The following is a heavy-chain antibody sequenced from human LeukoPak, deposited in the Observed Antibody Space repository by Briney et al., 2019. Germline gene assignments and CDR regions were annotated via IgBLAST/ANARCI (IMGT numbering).Heavy chain of an antibody. D-gene: IGHD6-13*01. J-gene: IGHJ4*02. V-gene: IGHV3-23*01. CDR1: GFTFSSYA. Sequence: GGSLRLSCASSGFTFSSYAMSWVRQAPGKGLEWVSTIGGTGVRTYYADSVKGRFTISRDNAKNSLYLQMNSLRAEDTALYYCARSVRAAGTFFFDYWGQGTLVTVSS. CDR3: ARSVRAAGTFFFDY. CDR2: IGGTGVRT.